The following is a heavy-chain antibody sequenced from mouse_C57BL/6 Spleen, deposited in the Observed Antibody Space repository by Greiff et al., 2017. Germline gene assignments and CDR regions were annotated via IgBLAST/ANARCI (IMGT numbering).Heavy chain of an antibody. J-gene: IGHJ3*01. CDR2: INPGSGGT. V-gene: IGHV1-54*01. D-gene: IGHD2-5*01. CDR3: ARSDYSTPWFAY. CDR1: GYAFTNYL. Sequence: QVQLQQSGAELVRPGTSVKVSCKASGYAFTNYLIEWVKQRPGQGLEWIGVINPGSGGTNYNEKFKGKATLTADKSSSTAYMQLSSLTSEDSAVYFCARSDYSTPWFAYWGQGTLVTVSA.